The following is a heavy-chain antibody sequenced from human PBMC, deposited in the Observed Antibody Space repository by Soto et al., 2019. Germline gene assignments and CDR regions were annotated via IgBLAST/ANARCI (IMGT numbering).Heavy chain of an antibody. J-gene: IGHJ4*02. Sequence: PGEPLNISCKGSGYSFAGYWITWLSQKPGKGREWMGRIDPSDSKTYYSPSFRGHVTISVTKSITTVFLQWSSLRASDTAMYYCARASWKFVYPYYPDYWGQGSQVTVSS. D-gene: IGHD1-1*01. V-gene: IGHV5-10-1*01. CDR3: ARASWKFVYPYYPDY. CDR2: IDPSDSKT. CDR1: GYSFAGYW.